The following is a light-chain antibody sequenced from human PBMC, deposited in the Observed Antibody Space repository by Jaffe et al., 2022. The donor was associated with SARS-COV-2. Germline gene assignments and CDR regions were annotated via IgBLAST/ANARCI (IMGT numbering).Light chain of an antibody. CDR1: QNIDYN. CDR2: ASS. J-gene: IGKJ4*01. CDR3: QQSYSTPPT. Sequence: DIQMTQSPSSLSASVGDRVTVTCRTSQNIDYNLNWYQQKPGKAPNLLIYASSTLQSGVPSRFSGSGSGTDFTLTISSLQPEDFATYYCQQSYSTPPTFGGGTKVEIQ. V-gene: IGKV1-39*01.